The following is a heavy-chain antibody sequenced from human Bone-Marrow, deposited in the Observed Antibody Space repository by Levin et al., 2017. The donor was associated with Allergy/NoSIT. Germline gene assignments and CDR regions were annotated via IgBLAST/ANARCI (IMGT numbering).Heavy chain of an antibody. Sequence: PGGSLRLSCAASGFTFSSYGLHWVRQAPGKGLEWVAVIWYDGSNKYYADSVKGRFTISRDNSKNTLYLRMNSLRAEDTALYHCARGVGRPGYCSSTSCYPDAFDIWGQGTMVTVSS. CDR1: GFTFSSYG. CDR3: ARGVGRPGYCSSTSCYPDAFDI. D-gene: IGHD2-2*01. CDR2: IWYDGSNK. J-gene: IGHJ3*02. V-gene: IGHV3-33*01.